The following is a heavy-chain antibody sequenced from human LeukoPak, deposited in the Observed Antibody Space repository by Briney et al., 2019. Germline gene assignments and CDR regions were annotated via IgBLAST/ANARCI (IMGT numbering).Heavy chain of an antibody. J-gene: IGHJ6*02. CDR3: AIPGHTWGYYGMDV. D-gene: IGHD3-16*01. V-gene: IGHV3-23*01. Sequence: GGSLRLSCAASGFTFSSYAMSWVRQAPGKGLEWVSAISGSGGSTYYADSVKGRSPFSRDHSKNTLSLNMNRLRAEDTAVYYCAIPGHTWGYYGMDVWGQGTTVTVSS. CDR1: GFTFSSYA. CDR2: ISGSGGST.